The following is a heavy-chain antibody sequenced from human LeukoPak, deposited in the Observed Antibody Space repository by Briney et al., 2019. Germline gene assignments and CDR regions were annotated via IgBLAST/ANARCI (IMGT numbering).Heavy chain of an antibody. CDR2: ISYDGSNK. D-gene: IGHD3-22*01. CDR1: GFTFSSYG. V-gene: IGHV3-30*18. CDR3: AKPPTRRYYDSSGYPARGAFDI. J-gene: IGHJ3*02. Sequence: GRSLRLSCAASGFTFSSYGMHWVRQAPGKGLEWVAVISYDGSNKYYADSVKCRFTISRDNSKNTLYMKMNSLRAEDTAVYYCAKPPTRRYYDSSGYPARGAFDIWGQGTMVTVSS.